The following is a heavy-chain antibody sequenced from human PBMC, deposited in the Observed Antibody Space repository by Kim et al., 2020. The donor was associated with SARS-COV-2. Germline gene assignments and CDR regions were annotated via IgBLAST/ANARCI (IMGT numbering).Heavy chain of an antibody. J-gene: IGHJ5*01. CDR2: SSNT. Sequence: SSNTGYAQKFQGRVTMTRNTSISTAYMELSSLRFEDTAVYYCVRGSWYDFWDQGTLVTVSS. V-gene: IGHV1-8*01. CDR3: VRGSWYDF.